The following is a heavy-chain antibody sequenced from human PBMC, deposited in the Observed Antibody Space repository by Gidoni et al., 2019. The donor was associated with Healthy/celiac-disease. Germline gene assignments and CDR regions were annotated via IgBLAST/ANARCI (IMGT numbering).Heavy chain of an antibody. CDR1: GFTFSSSA. CDR2: ISGSGEST. Sequence: EVQLLETGGGLLQPGGSLRLSCAASGFTFSSSAMRVVRQAPGKGLEWVSAISGSGESTYYSDSVKGRCTISRDNSKDTLYLQMNSLRAEDTAGYYCAKDRLGVVNCYYVPLYFDYWGQGTLVTVSS. V-gene: IGHV3-23*01. D-gene: IGHD3-10*02. CDR3: AKDRLGVVNCYYVPLYFDY. J-gene: IGHJ4*02.